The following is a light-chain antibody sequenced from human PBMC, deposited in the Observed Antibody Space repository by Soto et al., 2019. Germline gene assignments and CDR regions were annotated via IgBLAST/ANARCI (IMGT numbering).Light chain of an antibody. CDR3: SSYTSSSTPYV. J-gene: IGLJ1*01. CDR2: EVS. Sequence: QYALTQPASVSGSPGQSITISCTGTSSDVGGYNYVSWYQQHPGKAPKLMIYEVSNRPSGVSNRFSGSKSGNTASLTISGLQAEDEADYCSSYTSSSTPYVFGTGTKLTVL. CDR1: SSDVGGYNY. V-gene: IGLV2-14*01.